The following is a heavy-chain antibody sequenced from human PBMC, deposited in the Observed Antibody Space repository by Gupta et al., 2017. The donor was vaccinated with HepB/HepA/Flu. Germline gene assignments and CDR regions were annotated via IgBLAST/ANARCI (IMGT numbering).Heavy chain of an antibody. J-gene: IGHJ4*02. Sequence: QVQLVQSGAEVKKPGASVKVSCKPSGYTFTSYGIAGVRQAPGQGLEWMGWISAYNGKTSYEQKFQVRVTMTTDTSTSTAYMELSSLRSDDTAIYYCARESEGFDFWGQGTLVTVSS. CDR2: ISAYNGKT. CDR3: ARESEGFDF. CDR1: GYTFTSYG. V-gene: IGHV1-18*01.